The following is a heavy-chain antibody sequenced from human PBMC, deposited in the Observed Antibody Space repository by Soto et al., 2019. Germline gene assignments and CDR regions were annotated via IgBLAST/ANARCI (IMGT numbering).Heavy chain of an antibody. V-gene: IGHV1-2*02. D-gene: IGHD4-4*01. J-gene: IGHJ4*02. CDR2: INAHSGGT. CDR1: GFSFTGYY. CDR3: ARAKSYSNLFDY. Sequence: ASVKVSCKASGFSFTGYYIHWLRQAPGQGLEWMGWINAHSGGTEYAQKFQGRVTLTRDTSISTAYMELSRLRSDDTAVYYRARAKSYSNLFDYWGQGTLVTVSS.